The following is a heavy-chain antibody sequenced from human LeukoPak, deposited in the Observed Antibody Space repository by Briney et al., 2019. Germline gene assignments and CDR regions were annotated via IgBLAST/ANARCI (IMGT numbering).Heavy chain of an antibody. CDR1: GYTFTSYG. V-gene: IGHV1-18*01. CDR3: ARGRSYTQFDY. D-gene: IGHD1-26*01. Sequence: ASVKVSCKASGYTFTSYGISWVGQAPRRGLEWMGWISAYNGNTNYAQKLQGRVTMTTDTSTSTAYMELRSLRSDDTAVYYCARGRSYTQFDYWGQGTLVTVSS. CDR2: ISAYNGNT. J-gene: IGHJ4*02.